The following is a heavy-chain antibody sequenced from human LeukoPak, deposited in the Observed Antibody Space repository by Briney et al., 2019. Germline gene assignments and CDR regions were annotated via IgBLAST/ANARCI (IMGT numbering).Heavy chain of an antibody. CDR2: IYYSGST. Sequence: SETLSLTCAVYGGSFSGYYWSWIRQPPGKGLEWIGYIYYSGSTNYNPSLKSRVTISVDTSKNQFSLKLSSVTAADTAVYYCARGGPYDFWSGSYSSSYYGMDVWGQGTTVTVSS. J-gene: IGHJ6*02. CDR3: ARGGPYDFWSGSYSSSYYGMDV. V-gene: IGHV4-59*01. CDR1: GGSFSGYY. D-gene: IGHD3-3*01.